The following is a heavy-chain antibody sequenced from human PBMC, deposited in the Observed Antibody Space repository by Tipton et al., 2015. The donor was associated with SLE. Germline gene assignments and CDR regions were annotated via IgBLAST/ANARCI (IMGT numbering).Heavy chain of an antibody. J-gene: IGHJ3*02. D-gene: IGHD2-2*02. CDR3: ARDRDIVLEPVPIPPAFDI. CDR1: GGSISSYY. CDR2: IYYSGST. V-gene: IGHV4-59*12. Sequence: TLSLTCTVSGGSISSYYWSWIRQPPGRGLEWIGYIYYSGSTNYNHSLKSRVTVSADTSKNQFSLKLSSVTAADTAVYYCARDRDIVLEPVPIPPAFDIWAQGTIVTVSS.